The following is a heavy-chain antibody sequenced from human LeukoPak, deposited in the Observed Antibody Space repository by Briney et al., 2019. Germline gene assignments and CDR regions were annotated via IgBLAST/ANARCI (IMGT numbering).Heavy chain of an antibody. CDR2: IRSKAYGGTT. J-gene: IGHJ5*02. Sequence: PGGSLRLSCTASGFTFGDYAMSWFRQAPGKGLEWVGFIRSKAYGGTTEYAASVKGRFTISTDDSKSIAYLQMNSLKTEDTAVYYCTRDLVDYGDDRWFDPWGQGTLITVSS. CDR3: TRDLVDYGDDRWFDP. D-gene: IGHD4-17*01. V-gene: IGHV3-49*03. CDR1: GFTFGDYA.